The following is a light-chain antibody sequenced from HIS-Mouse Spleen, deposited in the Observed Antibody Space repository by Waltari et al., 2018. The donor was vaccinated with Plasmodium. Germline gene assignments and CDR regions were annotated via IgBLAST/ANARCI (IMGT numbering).Light chain of an antibody. Sequence: DIQMTQSPSSLSASVGDRVPITCQASQDISNYFNWYQQKTGKAPKLLIYDASNLETGVPSRFSGSGSGTDFTFTISSLQPEDIATYYCQQYDNLPLTFGGGTKVEIK. J-gene: IGKJ4*01. CDR3: QQYDNLPLT. CDR2: DAS. V-gene: IGKV1-33*01. CDR1: QDISNY.